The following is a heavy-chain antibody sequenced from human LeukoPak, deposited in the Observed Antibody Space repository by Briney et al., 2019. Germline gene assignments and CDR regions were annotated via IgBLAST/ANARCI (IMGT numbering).Heavy chain of an antibody. CDR2: IYYSGST. D-gene: IGHD3-22*01. CDR3: ARESSGYIFDY. Sequence: PSQTLSLTCTVSGGSISSGDYYWSWIRQPPGKGLEWIGYIYYSGSTYYNPSLKSRVTISVDTSKNQFSLRLSSVTAADTAVYYCARESSGYIFDYWGQGTLVTVSS. V-gene: IGHV4-30-4*01. J-gene: IGHJ4*02. CDR1: GGSISSGDYY.